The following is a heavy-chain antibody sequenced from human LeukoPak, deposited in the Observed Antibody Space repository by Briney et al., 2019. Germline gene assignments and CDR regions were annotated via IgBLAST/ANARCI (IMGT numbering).Heavy chain of an antibody. CDR3: ARDRLGYCSSTSCYRSALGWFDP. V-gene: IGHV1-2*02. J-gene: IGHJ5*02. CDR1: GYTFTGYY. Sequence: GASVKVSCKASGYTFTGYYMHWVRQAPGQGLEWMGGINPNSGGTNYAQKFQGRVTMTRDTSISTAYMELSRLRSDDTAVYYCARDRLGYCSSTSCYRSALGWFDPWGQGTLVTVSS. D-gene: IGHD2-2*02. CDR2: INPNSGGT.